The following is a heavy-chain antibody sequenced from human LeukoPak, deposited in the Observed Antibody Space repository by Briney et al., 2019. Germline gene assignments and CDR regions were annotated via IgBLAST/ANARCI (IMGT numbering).Heavy chain of an antibody. CDR2: FDPEDGET. J-gene: IGHJ4*02. CDR3: ATLHDYGDNDPFDY. D-gene: IGHD4-17*01. CDR1: GYTLTELS. V-gene: IGHV1-24*01. Sequence: ASVKVSCKVSGYTLTELSMHWVRQAPGKGLEWMGGFDPEDGETIYAQKFQGRVTMTEDTSTDTAYMELSSLRSEDTAVHYCATLHDYGDNDPFDYWGQGTLVTVSS.